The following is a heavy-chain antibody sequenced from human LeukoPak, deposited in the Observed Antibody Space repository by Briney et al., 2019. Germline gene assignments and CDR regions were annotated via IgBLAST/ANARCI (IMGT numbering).Heavy chain of an antibody. Sequence: GGSLRLSCAASGFTFSSYAMHWVRQAPGKGLEWVSGISWNSGSIGYADSVKGRFTISRDNAKNSLYLQMNSLRAEDTALYYCAKSLEGGPSDYWGQGTLVTVSS. J-gene: IGHJ4*02. CDR3: AKSLEGGPSDY. D-gene: IGHD2-15*01. CDR1: GFTFSSYA. V-gene: IGHV3-9*01. CDR2: ISWNSGSI.